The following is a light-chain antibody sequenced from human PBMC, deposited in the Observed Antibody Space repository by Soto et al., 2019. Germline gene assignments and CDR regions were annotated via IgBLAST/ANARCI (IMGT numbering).Light chain of an antibody. CDR2: LGS. CDR3: MQSRQTPWT. J-gene: IGKJ1*01. CDR1: QSLLHINGYYY. Sequence: DIVMTQSPVSLPVTPGEPASISCRSSQSLLHINGYYYLDWYLQKPGQSPQLLIYLGSIRASGVPDRFSGSASGTDFTLKISRVEAEDGGVYYCMQSRQTPWTFGQGTRVEIK. V-gene: IGKV2-28*01.